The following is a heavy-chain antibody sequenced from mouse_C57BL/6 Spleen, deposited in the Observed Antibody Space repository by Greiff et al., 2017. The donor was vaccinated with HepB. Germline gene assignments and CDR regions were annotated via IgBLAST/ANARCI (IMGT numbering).Heavy chain of an antibody. CDR2: IHPNSGST. V-gene: IGHV1-64*01. CDR3: ARGGRTVVAGFDY. J-gene: IGHJ2*01. D-gene: IGHD1-1*01. CDR1: GYTFTSYW. Sequence: QVQLQQPGAELVKPGASVKLSCKASGYTFTSYWMHWVKQRPGQGLEWIGMIHPNSGSTNYNEKFKSKATLTVDKSSSTAYMQLSSLTSEDSAVYYCARGGRTVVAGFDYWGQGTTLTVSS.